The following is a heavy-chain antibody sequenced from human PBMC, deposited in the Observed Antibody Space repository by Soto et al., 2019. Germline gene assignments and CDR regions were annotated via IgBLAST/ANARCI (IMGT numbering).Heavy chain of an antibody. CDR2: ISAYNGNT. V-gene: IGHV1-18*01. Sequence: GASVKVSCKASGYTFTKFHIHWVRQAPGQGLEWMGWISAYNGNTNYAQKLQGRVTMTTDTSTSTAYMELRSLRSDDTAVYYCVRIAAQTLDYWGQGTLVTVSS. CDR3: VRIAAQTLDY. CDR1: GYTFTKFH. J-gene: IGHJ4*02. D-gene: IGHD6-6*01.